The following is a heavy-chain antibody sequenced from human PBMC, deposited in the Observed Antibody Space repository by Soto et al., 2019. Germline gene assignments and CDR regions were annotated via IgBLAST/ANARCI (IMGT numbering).Heavy chain of an antibody. CDR2: ISAYNGDT. Sequence: ASVKVSCKASGYTFTNYDINWVRQAPGQGLEWMGWISAYNGDTNYAQKLQGSVTMTTDTSTSTAYMELRSLRSDDTAVYYCARSGLPDPVVVVGHTPFDPWGQGTLITVSS. D-gene: IGHD2-15*01. V-gene: IGHV1-18*01. CDR1: GYTFTNYD. J-gene: IGHJ5*02. CDR3: ARSGLPDPVVVVGHTPFDP.